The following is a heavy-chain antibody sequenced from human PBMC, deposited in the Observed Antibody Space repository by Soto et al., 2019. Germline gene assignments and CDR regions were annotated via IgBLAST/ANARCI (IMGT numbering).Heavy chain of an antibody. J-gene: IGHJ5*02. CDR3: ARNQGFLRVFDP. CDR1: GVSVNTTYNY. Sequence: SETLSLTCSVSGVSVNTTYNYWNWLREPAGKGMEWIDSITYSENTNYNSSLKSRVSRSVDKSKNQFSMKLSSVAAADTDIYYSARNQGFLRVFDPWSQGTLVTVSS. CDR2: ITYSENT. D-gene: IGHD3-10*01. V-gene: IGHV4-61*10.